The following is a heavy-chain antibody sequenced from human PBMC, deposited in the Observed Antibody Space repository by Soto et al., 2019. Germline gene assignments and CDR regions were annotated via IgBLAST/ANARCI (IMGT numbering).Heavy chain of an antibody. D-gene: IGHD2-2*01. CDR1: GYTFTNYG. V-gene: IGHV1-18*01. J-gene: IGHJ4*02. CDR2: INTYDANT. CDR3: ARDRGSSFIVD. Sequence: QVQLVQSGAEVKKSGASVMVSCKASGYTFTNYGITWVRQAPGQGLEWMGWINTYDANTNHAQRVQGRVTLTTDTSTNTAYMELRSLRSDDTAVYYWARDRGSSFIVDWGQGTLVTVSS.